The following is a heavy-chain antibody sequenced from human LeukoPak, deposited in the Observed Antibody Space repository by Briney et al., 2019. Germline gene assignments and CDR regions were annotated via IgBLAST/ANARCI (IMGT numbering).Heavy chain of an antibody. Sequence: SVKVSCKASGGTFNSYAISWVRQVPGQGLEWMGGIIPIFGTADYAQKFQARVTIRTDKSTSTAYMELSSLRSEDTAVYYCASRPYAAAGTEKYHYYMDVWGTGTTVTVSS. D-gene: IGHD4/OR15-4a*01. CDR2: IIPIFGTA. J-gene: IGHJ6*03. CDR3: ASRPYAAAGTEKYHYYMDV. V-gene: IGHV1-69*05. CDR1: GGTFNSYA.